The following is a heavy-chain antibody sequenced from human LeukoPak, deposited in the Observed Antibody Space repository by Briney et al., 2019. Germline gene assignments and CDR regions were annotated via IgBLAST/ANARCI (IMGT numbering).Heavy chain of an antibody. CDR1: GDSTSGNTFY. V-gene: IGHV4-31*01. CDR2: IHDSGST. D-gene: IGHD3-10*02. Sequence: SETLSLTCSVSGDSTSGNTFYWSWIRQHPGKGLEGIGYIHDSGSTFYNPYAKIHYTILMDTSKNLFSLNLSSAPAADTAVYFCARDVRGVAGAFEIWGQGTMVTVSS. J-gene: IGHJ3*02. CDR3: ARDVRGVAGAFEI.